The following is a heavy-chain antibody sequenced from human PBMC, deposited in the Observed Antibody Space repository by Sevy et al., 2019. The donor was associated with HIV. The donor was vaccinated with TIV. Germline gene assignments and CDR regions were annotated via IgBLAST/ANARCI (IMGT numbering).Heavy chain of an antibody. Sequence: SETLSLTCAVYGGSFSGYYWNWIRQPPGKGLEWIGEINHSGSTNYNPSLKSRVTISVDTSKNQFSLKLSSVTAADTAVYYGARGRIRFTMIVVVAGGAFDIWGQGTMVTVSS. V-gene: IGHV4-34*01. CDR3: ARGRIRFTMIVVVAGGAFDI. CDR1: GGSFSGYY. CDR2: INHSGST. J-gene: IGHJ3*02. D-gene: IGHD3-22*01.